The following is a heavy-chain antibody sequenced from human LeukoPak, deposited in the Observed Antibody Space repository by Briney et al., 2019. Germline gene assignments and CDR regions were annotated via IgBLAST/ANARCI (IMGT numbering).Heavy chain of an antibody. CDR2: IYYSGST. J-gene: IGHJ4*02. Sequence: SQTLSLTCTVSGGSISSGGYYWSWLRQHPGKGLEWIAYIYYSGSTYYSPSLKSRVTISVDTSKNQVSLKLSSVTAADTAVYYCARGPAYDSSGYYYPRGYDYWGQGTLVTVSS. CDR3: ARGPAYDSSGYYYPRGYDY. CDR1: GGSISSGGYY. D-gene: IGHD3-22*01. V-gene: IGHV4-31*03.